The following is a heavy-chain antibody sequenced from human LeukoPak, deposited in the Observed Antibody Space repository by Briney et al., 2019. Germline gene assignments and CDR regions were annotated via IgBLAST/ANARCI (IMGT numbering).Heavy chain of an antibody. CDR3: AKSGSWGYCSSTSCYVYFDY. D-gene: IGHD2-2*01. J-gene: IGHJ4*02. Sequence: PGRSLRLSGAASGFTFSSYGMHWVRQAPGKGLEGVAVISYDGSNKYYADSVKGRFTISRDNSKTTLYLQMNSLTAEDTAVYYCAKSGSWGYCSSTSCYVYFDYWGQGTLVTVSS. CDR1: GFTFSSYG. V-gene: IGHV3-30*18. CDR2: ISYDGSNK.